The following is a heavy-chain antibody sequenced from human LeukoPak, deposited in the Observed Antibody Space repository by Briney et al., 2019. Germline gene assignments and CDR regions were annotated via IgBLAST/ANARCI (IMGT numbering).Heavy chain of an antibody. D-gene: IGHD3-10*01. V-gene: IGHV4-39*07. Sequence: SETLSLPYTVSGGPLSSCSYFWGWIRQPPAKGLGWIGSIYYSGSTYYNPSLKSRVTISVDTSKNQFSLKLSSVTAADTAVYYCARIGAVDAFDIWGQGTMVTVSS. CDR2: IYYSGST. J-gene: IGHJ3*02. CDR3: ARIGAVDAFDI. CDR1: GGPLSSCSYF.